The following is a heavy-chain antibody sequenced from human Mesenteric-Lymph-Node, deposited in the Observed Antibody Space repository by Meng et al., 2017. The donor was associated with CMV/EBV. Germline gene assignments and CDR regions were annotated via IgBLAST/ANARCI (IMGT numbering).Heavy chain of an antibody. Sequence: SETLSLTCAVYGGSFNVYYWSWIRQPPGKGLEWIGDINQSGSTNYSPSLKSRVTISLDTSKNQFSLNLNSVTAADTAVYYCARGHYCSSTSCYRRPFDYWGQGTLVTVSS. CDR2: INQSGST. CDR1: GGSFNVYY. V-gene: IGHV4-34*01. J-gene: IGHJ4*02. CDR3: ARGHYCSSTSCYRRPFDY. D-gene: IGHD2-2*01.